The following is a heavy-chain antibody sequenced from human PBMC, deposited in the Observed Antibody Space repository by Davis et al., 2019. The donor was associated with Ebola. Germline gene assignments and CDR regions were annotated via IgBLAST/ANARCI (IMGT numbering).Heavy chain of an antibody. CDR1: GGSISSSSYY. Sequence: MPSETLSLTCTVPGGSISSSSYYWGWIRQPPGKGLEWIGSIYYSGSTNYNPSLKSRVTISVDTSKNQFSLKLSSVTAADTAVYYCARGNAFDIWGQGTMVTVSS. CDR3: ARGNAFDI. V-gene: IGHV4-39*07. CDR2: IYYSGST. J-gene: IGHJ3*02.